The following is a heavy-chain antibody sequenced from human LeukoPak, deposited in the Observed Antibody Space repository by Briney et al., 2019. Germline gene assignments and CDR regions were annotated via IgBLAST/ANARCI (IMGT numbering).Heavy chain of an antibody. D-gene: IGHD6-13*01. V-gene: IGHV4-39*07. Sequence: SETLSLTCTVFGGSISSSSYYWGWIRQPPGKGLEWIGSIYYSESTYYNPPLKSRVTISVDTSKNQLSLKLSSVTAADTAVYYCARKAAAGTLYAAFDIWGQGTMVTVSS. CDR1: GGSISSSSYY. CDR3: ARKAAAGTLYAAFDI. CDR2: IYYSEST. J-gene: IGHJ3*02.